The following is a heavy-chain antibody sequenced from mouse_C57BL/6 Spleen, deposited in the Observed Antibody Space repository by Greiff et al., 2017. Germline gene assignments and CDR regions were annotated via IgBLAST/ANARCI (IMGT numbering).Heavy chain of an antibody. Sequence: VQLQQSGPELVKPGASVKISCKASGYSFTGYYMNWVKQSPEKSLEWIGEINPSTGGTTYNQKFKAKATLTADKSSSTAYMQLSSLTSEDSAVYYCARPSSTVVAPDYFDYWGQGTTLTVSS. V-gene: IGHV1-42*01. J-gene: IGHJ2*01. CDR3: ARPSSTVVAPDYFDY. CDR2: INPSTGGT. CDR1: GYSFTGYY. D-gene: IGHD1-1*01.